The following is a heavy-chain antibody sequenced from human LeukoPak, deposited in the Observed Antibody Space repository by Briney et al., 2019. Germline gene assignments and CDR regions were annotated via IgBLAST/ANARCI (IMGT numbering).Heavy chain of an antibody. J-gene: IGHJ6*02. CDR3: ATGPPSKVRGVIIRGYYCGMDV. V-gene: IGHV1-24*01. D-gene: IGHD3-10*01. CDR1: GYTLTELS. CDR2: FDPEDGET. Sequence: ASVKVSCKVSGYTLTELSMHWVRQAPGKGLEWMGGFDPEDGETIYAQKFQGRVTMTEDTSTDTAYMELSRLRSEDTAVYYCATGPPSKVRGVIIRGYYCGMDVWGQGTTVTVSS.